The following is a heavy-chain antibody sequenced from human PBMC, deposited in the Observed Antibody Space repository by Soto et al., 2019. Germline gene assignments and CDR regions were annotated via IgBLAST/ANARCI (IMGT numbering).Heavy chain of an antibody. CDR2: IYWDDDK. CDR3: AHRILRTVFGLVTTTAIYFDF. J-gene: IGHJ4*02. Sequence: QITLNESGPTVVKPAETLTLTCTFSGFSLTTSGVGVGWIRQSPGKAPEWLALIYWDDDKRYSASLKSRLTITKHTSKHQVVLTMASVDPADTATYYCAHRILRTVFGLVTTTAIYFDFWGQGTPVVVSS. V-gene: IGHV2-5*02. D-gene: IGHD3-3*01. CDR1: GFSLTTSGVG.